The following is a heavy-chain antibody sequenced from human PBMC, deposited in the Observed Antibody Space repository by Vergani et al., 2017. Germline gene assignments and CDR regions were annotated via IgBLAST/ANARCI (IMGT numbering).Heavy chain of an antibody. CDR3: AKLADYYGSGSYRNWFDP. Sequence: EVQLLESGGGLVQPGGSLRLSCAASGFTFSSYAMSWVRQAPGKGLEWVSYISSSSSYTNYADSVKGRFTISRDNAKNSLYLQMNSLRAEDTAVYYCAKLADYYGSGSYRNWFDPWGQGTLVTVSS. V-gene: IGHV3-48*04. D-gene: IGHD3-10*01. J-gene: IGHJ5*02. CDR2: ISSSSSYT. CDR1: GFTFSSYA.